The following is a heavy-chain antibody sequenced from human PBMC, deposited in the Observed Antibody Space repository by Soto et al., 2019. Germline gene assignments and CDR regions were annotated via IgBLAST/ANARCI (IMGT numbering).Heavy chain of an antibody. Sequence: PSESLWLTGSVAVDSIRSDYVSWIRQPPGKRLEWIGYISYTGSTNYNPSLRSRVTMSLDTSKNQFSLNLISVTAADTAVYFCARGFYYSRASSTDI. V-gene: IGHV4-59*01. CDR3: ARGFYYSRASSTDI. J-gene: IGHJ3*02. D-gene: IGHD3-22*01. CDR2: ISYTGST. CDR1: VDSIRSDY.